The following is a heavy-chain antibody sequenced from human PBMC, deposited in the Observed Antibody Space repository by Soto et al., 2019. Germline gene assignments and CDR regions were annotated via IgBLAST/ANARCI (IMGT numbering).Heavy chain of an antibody. CDR2: ISGGGGST. V-gene: IGHV3-23*01. CDR3: AKVLNYYDSSGYYYDY. Sequence: PGGSLRLSCAASGFTFSNYAMSWVRQAPGKGLEWVSGISGGGGSTYYADSVKGRFTISRDNSKNTLYLQMNSLRAEDTAVYYCAKVLNYYDSSGYYYDYWGPGTLVTVSS. CDR1: GFTFSNYA. D-gene: IGHD3-22*01. J-gene: IGHJ4*02.